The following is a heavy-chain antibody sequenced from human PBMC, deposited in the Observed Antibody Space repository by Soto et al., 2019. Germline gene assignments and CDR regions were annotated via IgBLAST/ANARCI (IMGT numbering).Heavy chain of an antibody. Sequence: SETLSLTCVVSNFSISSGYYWGWIRQSPGKGLEWIASIYRSGTTSYDPSLKSRVTISVDPSKNQFSLMLTAVTAADTTVYYCARTHSGSYYSVFNYWGRGSLVTVSS. V-gene: IGHV4-38-2*01. CDR2: IYRSGTT. D-gene: IGHD1-26*01. CDR3: ARTHSGSYYSVFNY. J-gene: IGHJ4*02. CDR1: NFSISSGYY.